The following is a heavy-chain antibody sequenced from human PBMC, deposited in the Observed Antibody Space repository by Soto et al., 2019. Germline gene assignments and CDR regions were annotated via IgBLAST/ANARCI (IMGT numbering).Heavy chain of an antibody. CDR1: GFSFSKYG. Sequence: QVHLVESGGGVVQPGTSLRLSCAASGFSFSKYGIHWVRQAPGKGLEWVAGITYDGSNKYYLDSVKGRFTSSRDNSRNTAVRQRDSRTAEDTATHYGAKAVSEWIPADCFDTGGQGARGTVA. J-gene: IGHJ4*02. CDR3: AKAVSEWIPADCFDT. D-gene: IGHD6-19*01. V-gene: IGHV3-30*18. CDR2: ITYDGSNK.